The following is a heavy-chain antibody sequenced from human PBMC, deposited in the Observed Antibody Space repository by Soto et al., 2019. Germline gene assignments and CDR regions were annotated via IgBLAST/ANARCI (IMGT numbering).Heavy chain of an antibody. D-gene: IGHD1-1*01. J-gene: IGHJ4*02. V-gene: IGHV1-18*01. Sequence: QVHLVQSGAEVKKPGASVKVSCKGSGYAITTYGITWVRQAPGQGLEWMGWISAHNGNTNYAQKLQGRVTVTRDTSTSTAYMELRSLRSDGTAVYYCARGRYGDYWGQGALVTVSS. CDR3: ARGRYGDY. CDR1: GYAITTYG. CDR2: ISAHNGNT.